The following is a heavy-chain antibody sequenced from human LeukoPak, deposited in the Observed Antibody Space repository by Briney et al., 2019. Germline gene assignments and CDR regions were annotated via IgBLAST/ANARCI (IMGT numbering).Heavy chain of an antibody. V-gene: IGHV3-7*01. CDR3: ASLLGSATRSNY. CDR2: INQDGGSL. D-gene: IGHD1-1*01. CDR1: GFSFSSNW. Sequence: PGGSLRLSCATSGFSFSSNWMSWVRQAPGKGLEWVASINQDGGSLDYIDSVKVRFTISRDNAKNSLFLQMNRLRAEDTGVYYCASLLGSATRSNYWGQGILVTVSS. J-gene: IGHJ4*02.